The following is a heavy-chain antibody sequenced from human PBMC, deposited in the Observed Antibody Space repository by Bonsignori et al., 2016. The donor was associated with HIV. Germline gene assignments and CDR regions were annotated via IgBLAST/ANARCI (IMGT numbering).Heavy chain of an antibody. Sequence: GGSLRLSCAASGFTFSSYSMNWVRQAPGKGLEWVSSISSSSSYIYYADSVKGRFTISRDNAKNSLYLQMNSLRAEDTAVYYCARDDDDSSGYQPRGFDYWGQGTLGTVSS. CDR2: ISSSSSYI. V-gene: IGHV3-21*01. D-gene: IGHD3-22*01. CDR1: GFTFSSYS. J-gene: IGHJ4*02. CDR3: ARDDDDSSGYQPRGFDY.